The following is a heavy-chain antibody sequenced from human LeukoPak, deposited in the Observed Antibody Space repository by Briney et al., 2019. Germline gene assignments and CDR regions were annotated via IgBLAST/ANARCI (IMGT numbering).Heavy chain of an antibody. CDR1: GFSFNSYA. J-gene: IGHJ5*02. Sequence: GGSLRLSCAASGFSFNSYAMHWVRQAPGKGLEWVAVISYDGSNKYYADSVKGRFTISRDNSKNTLYLQMNSLRAEDTAVYYCAHINDPWGQGTLVTVSS. CDR2: ISYDGSNK. CDR3: AHINDP. D-gene: IGHD2-21*01. V-gene: IGHV3-30-3*01.